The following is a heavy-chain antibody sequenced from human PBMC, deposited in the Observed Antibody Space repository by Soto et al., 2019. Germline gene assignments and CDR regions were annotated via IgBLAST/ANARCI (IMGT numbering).Heavy chain of an antibody. J-gene: IGHJ4*02. Sequence: GGSLRLSCAASGFTFSSYAMSWVRQAPGKGLEWVSAISGSGGSTYYADSVKGRFTIYRDNSKNTLYLQMNSLRAEDTAVYYCARPTSSIAARFYGYFDYWGQGTLVTVSS. CDR3: ARPTSSIAARFYGYFDY. CDR2: ISGSGGST. V-gene: IGHV3-23*01. CDR1: GFTFSSYA. D-gene: IGHD6-6*01.